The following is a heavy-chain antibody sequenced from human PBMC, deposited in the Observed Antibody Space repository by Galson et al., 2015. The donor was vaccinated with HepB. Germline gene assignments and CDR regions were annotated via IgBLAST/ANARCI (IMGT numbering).Heavy chain of an antibody. Sequence: SVTVSCKASGGTFSSYAISWVRQAPGQGLEWMGGIIPIFGIANYAQKFRGRVTITADESTSTAYMELSSLRSEDTAVYYCARGGSLGAGIAVAGTSGFDYWGQGTLVTVSS. V-gene: IGHV1-69*13. D-gene: IGHD6-19*01. CDR1: GGTFSSYA. CDR2: IIPIFGIA. J-gene: IGHJ4*02. CDR3: ARGGSLGAGIAVAGTSGFDY.